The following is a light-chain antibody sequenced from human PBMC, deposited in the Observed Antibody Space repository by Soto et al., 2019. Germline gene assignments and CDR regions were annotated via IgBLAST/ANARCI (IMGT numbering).Light chain of an antibody. V-gene: IGKV3-11*01. CDR3: QQRSNWPRLFT. CDR1: QSVSSY. J-gene: IGKJ3*01. CDR2: DAS. Sequence: EIVLTQSPATLSLSPGERATLSCRASQSVSSYLAWYQQKPGQAPRLLIYDASNRATGIPARFSGSGSGTDFTLTISSLEHEDFAVYYCQQRSNWPRLFTFGPGTKVDIK.